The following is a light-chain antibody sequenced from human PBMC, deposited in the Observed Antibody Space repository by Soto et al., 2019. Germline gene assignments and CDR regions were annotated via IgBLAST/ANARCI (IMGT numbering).Light chain of an antibody. CDR3: QQTASAPPRT. V-gene: IGKV1-39*01. CDR2: GAS. CDR1: QRIGTY. Sequence: DIQMTQSPTSLSASVGDRVTISCRASQRIGTYLAWYQQKPGKAPRLLISGASSMQSGVPPRFSGSGSATNFILTISSLRLEDIATYYCQQTASAPPRTFGQGTKVDIK. J-gene: IGKJ1*01.